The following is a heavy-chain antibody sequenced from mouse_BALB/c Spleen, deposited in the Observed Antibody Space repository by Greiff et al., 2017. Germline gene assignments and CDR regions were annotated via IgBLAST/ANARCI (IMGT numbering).Heavy chain of an antibody. J-gene: IGHJ2*01. V-gene: IGHV1S135*01. CDR1: GYAFTSYN. D-gene: IGHD2-14*01. Sequence: VQLKQSGPELVKPGASVKVSCKASGYAFTSYNMYWVKQSHGKSLEWIGYIDPYNGGTSYNQKFKGKATLTVDKSSSTAYMHLNSLTSEDSAVYYCARPSEGTHLDYWGQGTTLTVSS. CDR2: IDPYNGGT. CDR3: ARPSEGTHLDY.